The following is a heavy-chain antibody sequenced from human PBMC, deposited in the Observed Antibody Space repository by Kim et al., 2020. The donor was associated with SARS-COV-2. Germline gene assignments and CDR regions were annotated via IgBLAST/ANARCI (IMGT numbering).Heavy chain of an antibody. V-gene: IGHV3-21*01. D-gene: IGHD2-15*01. CDR3: ARDGGYCSGGTSAYYYY. CDR2: ISSSLTYK. Sequence: GGSLRLSCAASGFTFTDYSMNWVRQAPGKGLEWVSSISSSLTYKYYADSVKGRFTISRDNAQKSLYLQMDSLRAEDTAVYYCARDGGYCSGGTSAYYYY. J-gene: IGHJ6*03. CDR1: GFTFTDYS.